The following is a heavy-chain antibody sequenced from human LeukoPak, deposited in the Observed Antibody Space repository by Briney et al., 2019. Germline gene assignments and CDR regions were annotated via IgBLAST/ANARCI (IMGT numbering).Heavy chain of an antibody. CDR3: ARDYSSSWYEAFDI. J-gene: IGHJ3*02. CDR1: GGSISSSSYY. CDR2: IYYSGST. V-gene: IGHV4-39*07. Sequence: SETLSLTCTVSGGSISSSSYYWGWIRQPPGKGLEWIGSIYYSGSTYYNPSLKSRVTISVDTSKNQFSLKLSSVTAADTAVYYCARDYSSSWYEAFDIWGQGTMVTVSS. D-gene: IGHD6-13*01.